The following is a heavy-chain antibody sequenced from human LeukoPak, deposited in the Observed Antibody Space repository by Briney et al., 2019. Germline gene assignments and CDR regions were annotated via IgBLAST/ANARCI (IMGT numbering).Heavy chain of an antibody. CDR3: AQDGTYDSSGYYE. CDR1: GFTLSSYG. D-gene: IGHD3-22*01. Sequence: GRSLRLSRAASGFTLSSYGMHWVRQASGKGLEGVAVISYDGSNKYYADSVKGRFTIFRDNSKNTLYLQMNSLGAEDTAVYYCAQDGTYDSSGYYEWGQGTLVTVSS. CDR2: ISYDGSNK. V-gene: IGHV3-30*18. J-gene: IGHJ4*02.